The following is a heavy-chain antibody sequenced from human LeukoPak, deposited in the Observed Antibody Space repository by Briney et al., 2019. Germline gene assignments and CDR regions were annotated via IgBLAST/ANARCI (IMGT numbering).Heavy chain of an antibody. CDR2: IIWTSGSI. CDR1: GFTFXXXA. Sequence: GFTFXXXAMRWVRQAPGKGLEWVSGIIWTSGSIRYADSVKGRFTISRDNANNSLYLQMNSLRAEDTALYYCAKAEYSSGWYASNWFDHWGQGTLVTVSS. V-gene: IGHV3-9*01. CDR3: AKAEYSSGWYASNWFDH. D-gene: IGHD6-19*01. J-gene: IGHJ5*02.